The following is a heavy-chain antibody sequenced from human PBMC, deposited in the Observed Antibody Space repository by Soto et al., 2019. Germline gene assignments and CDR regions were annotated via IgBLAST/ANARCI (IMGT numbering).Heavy chain of an antibody. Sequence: QLQLQESGPGLVKPSETLSLTCTVSGDSITSHGYYWAWIRQPPGKGLEWIGSIYSSRSTYYNPSIESRVTIAADPSKNQFSLKLSSVIAADSAVYYRARHGYTGNYFFDNWGQGTLVTVSS. D-gene: IGHD1-26*01. CDR2: IYSSRST. J-gene: IGHJ4*02. CDR3: ARHGYTGNYFFDN. CDR1: GDSITSHGYY. V-gene: IGHV4-39*01.